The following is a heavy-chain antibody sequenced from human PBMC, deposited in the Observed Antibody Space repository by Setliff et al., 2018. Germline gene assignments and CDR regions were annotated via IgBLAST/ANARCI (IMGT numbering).Heavy chain of an antibody. CDR3: VREGVDTRSSTDYRYYMDV. D-gene: IGHD5-18*01. Sequence: VASVKVSCKASGGTFRNYGIRWVRQAPGQGLEWMGGTIPVFGTTDYSQKFQGRVTIITDESTSPAFMQLSSLRSEDTAVYYCVREGVDTRSSTDYRYYMDVWGKGTTVTVSS. CDR1: GGTFRNYG. CDR2: TIPVFGTT. J-gene: IGHJ6*03. V-gene: IGHV1-69*05.